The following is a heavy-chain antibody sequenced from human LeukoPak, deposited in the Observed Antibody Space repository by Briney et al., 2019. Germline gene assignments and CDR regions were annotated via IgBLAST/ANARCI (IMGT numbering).Heavy chain of an antibody. D-gene: IGHD3-3*01. V-gene: IGHV1-18*01. J-gene: IGHJ4*02. CDR2: ISAYNGNT. CDR1: GYTFTSYG. Sequence: ASVKVSCKASGYTFTSYGISWVRQAPGQGLEWMGWISAYNGNTNYAQKLQGRVTMTTDTSTSTAYMELRSLRSDDTAVYYCARDPGLRFGALARPYFDYWGQGTLVTVSS. CDR3: ARDPGLRFGALARPYFDY.